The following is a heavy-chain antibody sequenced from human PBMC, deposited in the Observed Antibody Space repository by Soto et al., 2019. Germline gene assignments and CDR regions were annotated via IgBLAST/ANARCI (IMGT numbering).Heavy chain of an antibody. D-gene: IGHD3-22*01. CDR3: ATYYYDSRGYWPPYYFDY. V-gene: IGHV3-11*06. CDR1: GFTFSDYY. J-gene: IGHJ4*02. CDR2: ISSSSSYT. Sequence: GGSLRLSCAASGFTFSDYYMSWIRQAPGKGLEWVSYISSSSSYTNYADSVKGRFTISRDNAKNSLYLQMNSLRAEDTAVYYCATYYYDSRGYWPPYYFDYWGQGTLVTVSS.